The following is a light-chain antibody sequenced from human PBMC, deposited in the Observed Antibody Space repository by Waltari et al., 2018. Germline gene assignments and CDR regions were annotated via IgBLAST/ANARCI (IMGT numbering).Light chain of an antibody. CDR2: DVT. CDR1: SSDIASYNY. V-gene: IGLV2-14*03. CDR3: SSYTTSWTYV. J-gene: IGLJ1*01. Sequence: QSALTQPASVSGSPGQSITISCTGTSSDIASYNYVSWYQQYPGEAPKLIIYDVTSRPSGVSSRFSGSKSGHTAFLTISGLQAEDDADFFCSSYTTSWTYVFGTGTTVNVL.